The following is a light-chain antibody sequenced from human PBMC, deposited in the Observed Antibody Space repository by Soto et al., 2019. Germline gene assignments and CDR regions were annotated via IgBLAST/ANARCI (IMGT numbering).Light chain of an antibody. CDR3: QQRTNWLWT. Sequence: ENVLTQSPATLSLSPGERATLSCRASQSVSSSLAWYQQKPGQAPRLLIYDASNRATGIPARFSGSGSGTDFTLTLSSLEPEDFAVYYCQQRTNWLWTFGQGTKVEIK. J-gene: IGKJ1*01. CDR2: DAS. V-gene: IGKV3-11*01. CDR1: QSVSSS.